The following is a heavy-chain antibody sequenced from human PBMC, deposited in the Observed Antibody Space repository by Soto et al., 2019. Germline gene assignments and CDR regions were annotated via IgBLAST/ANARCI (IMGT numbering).Heavy chain of an antibody. CDR2: IYYSGST. V-gene: IGHV4-39*01. CDR1: GGSISSSSYY. J-gene: IGHJ4*02. Sequence: QLQLQESGPGLVKPSETLSLTCTVSGGSISSSSYYWGWIRQSPGKGLEWIGNIYYSGSTYYNPSLKRGVPFAVDTSKNTYSLSLSSVTAADTSVYYCASVVGYCSGGSCYSSSHFDYWGQGTLVTVSS. D-gene: IGHD2-15*01. CDR3: ASVVGYCSGGSCYSSSHFDY.